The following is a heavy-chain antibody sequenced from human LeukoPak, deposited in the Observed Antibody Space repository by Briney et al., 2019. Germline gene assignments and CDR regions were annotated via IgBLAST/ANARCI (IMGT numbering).Heavy chain of an antibody. CDR1: GGSISSSSYY. CDR2: IYYSEST. D-gene: IGHD6-13*01. Sequence: PSETLSLTCTVSGGSISSSSYYWGWIRQPPGKGLEWIGIIYYSESTYYSPSLKSRVTISIDTYKNQFSLKLSSETAADTAVYYCARPPVAPGRLDDYWGQGTLVTVSS. J-gene: IGHJ4*02. V-gene: IGHV4-39*01. CDR3: ARPPVAPGRLDDY.